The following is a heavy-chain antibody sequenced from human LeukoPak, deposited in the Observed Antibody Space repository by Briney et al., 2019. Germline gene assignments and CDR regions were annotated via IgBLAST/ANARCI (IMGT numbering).Heavy chain of an antibody. Sequence: GSRRLSCAASGFTFSSYMMNWIRQPPGKGLEWIGSIYYSGSTYYNPSLKSRVTISVDTSKNQFSLKLNSVTATDTAVYYCARHYGPWGQGTLVTVSS. CDR2: IYYSGST. CDR1: GFTFSSYM. V-gene: IGHV4-39*01. CDR3: ARHYGP. D-gene: IGHD3-10*01. J-gene: IGHJ4*02.